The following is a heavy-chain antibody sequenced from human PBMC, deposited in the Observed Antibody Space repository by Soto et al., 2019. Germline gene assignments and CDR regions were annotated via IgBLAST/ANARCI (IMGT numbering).Heavy chain of an antibody. CDR3: AEDGIRDVLSVSAFLLNRSSDL. V-gene: IGHV4-59*01. D-gene: IGHD3-10*02. J-gene: IGHJ2*01. CDR2: IYSSGST. Sequence: KELEWIGYIYSSGSTTCNPSLKSRVTISVDTSKNQFSLKLSSVTAADTAFFFQAEDGIRDVLSVSAFLLNRSSDL.